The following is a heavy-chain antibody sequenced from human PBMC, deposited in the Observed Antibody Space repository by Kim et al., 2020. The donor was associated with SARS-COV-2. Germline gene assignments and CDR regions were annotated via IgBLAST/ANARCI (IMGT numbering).Heavy chain of an antibody. CDR3: AKDSPQPDY. Sequence: TYCANSVKDRFTNSNSKSKNTLYLQYNSLGPEDTALYYCAKDSPQPDYWGQGTLVTVSS. D-gene: IGHD6-13*01. J-gene: IGHJ4*02. V-gene: IGHV3-23*01. CDR2: T.